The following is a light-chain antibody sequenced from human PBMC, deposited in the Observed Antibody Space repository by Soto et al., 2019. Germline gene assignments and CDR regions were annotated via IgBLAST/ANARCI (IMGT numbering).Light chain of an antibody. CDR3: QQIYSAPLT. J-gene: IGKJ4*01. Sequence: DIQMTQSPSSLSASVGDRVTITCRASQSITTYLNWYRPKPGKAPKLLIYAASSLQSGVPSRFSGSGSETEFTLSISSLQPEDFATYFCQQIYSAPLTFGGGTKVDIK. CDR1: QSITTY. CDR2: AAS. V-gene: IGKV1-39*01.